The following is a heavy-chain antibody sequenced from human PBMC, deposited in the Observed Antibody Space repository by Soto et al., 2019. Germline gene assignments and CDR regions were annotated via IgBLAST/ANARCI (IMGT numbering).Heavy chain of an antibody. CDR3: AKDLGYCSSTSCYEVDAFDI. J-gene: IGHJ3*02. V-gene: IGHV3-23*01. D-gene: IGHD2-2*01. Sequence: EVQLLESGGGLVQPGGSLRLSCAASGFTFSSYAMSWVRQAPGKGLEWVSAISGSGGSTYYADSVKGRFTISRDNSTNTLDLKMNSLRAEDTAVYYCAKDLGYCSSTSCYEVDAFDIWGQGTMVTVSS. CDR2: ISGSGGST. CDR1: GFTFSSYA.